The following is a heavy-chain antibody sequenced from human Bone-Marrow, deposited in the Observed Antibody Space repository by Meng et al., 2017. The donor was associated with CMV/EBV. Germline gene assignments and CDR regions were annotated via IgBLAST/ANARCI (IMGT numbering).Heavy chain of an antibody. V-gene: IGHV3-30*02. J-gene: IGHJ4*02. CDR3: AKDRPFDY. D-gene: IGHD6-6*01. CDR1: GFTFSSYA. CDR2: IRYDGSNK. Sequence: GESLKISCAASGFTFSSYAMHWVRQAPGKGLEWVAFIRYDGSNKYYADSVKGRFTISRDNSKNTLYLQMNSLRAEDTAVDYCAKDRPFDYWGQGTLVTVSS.